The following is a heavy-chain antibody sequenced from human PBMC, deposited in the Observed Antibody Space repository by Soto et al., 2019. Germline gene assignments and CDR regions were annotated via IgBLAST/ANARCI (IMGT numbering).Heavy chain of an antibody. V-gene: IGHV3-23*01. D-gene: IGHD3-9*01. J-gene: IGHJ4*02. CDR2: LSGGGSTT. Sequence: EVQLLESGGGFVQPGESLRLSCAASGFTFSPSAMSWVRQAPGRGLDWVSSLSGGGSTTDYADSVKGRFTISRDNSKNTVHLQMNSLRAEDTAVYYCAKGPEYDILTGCDYWGQGALVTVSS. CDR3: AKGPEYDILTGCDY. CDR1: GFTFSPSA.